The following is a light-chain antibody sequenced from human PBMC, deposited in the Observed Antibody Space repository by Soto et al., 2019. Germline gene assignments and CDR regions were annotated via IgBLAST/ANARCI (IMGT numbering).Light chain of an antibody. CDR1: SSDVGAYNY. Sequence: QSALTQPASVSGSPGQSITISCTGTSSDVGAYNYVSWYQQHPDKAPKLMIYEVNNRPSGVSHRFSGSKSGNTASLTISGLQAEDEADYYCNSFTSSSTWVFGGGTKVTVL. CDR3: NSFTSSSTWV. V-gene: IGLV2-14*01. J-gene: IGLJ3*02. CDR2: EVN.